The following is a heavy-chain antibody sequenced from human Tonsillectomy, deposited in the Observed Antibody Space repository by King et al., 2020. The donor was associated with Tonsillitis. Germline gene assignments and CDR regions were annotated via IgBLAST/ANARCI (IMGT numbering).Heavy chain of an antibody. CDR3: AKDVSGFPSYMDV. D-gene: IGHD5-12*01. Sequence: VQSGRTLRLSCAASGFIFEDYAMHWVRQAPGKGLEWVSGLSWSSGDIGYADSVKGRFTISRDNAKNSLYLQMNSLRAEDTALYYCAKDVSGFPSYMDVWGNGTTVTVSS. CDR1: GFIFEDYA. V-gene: IGHV3-9*01. CDR2: LSWSSGDI. J-gene: IGHJ6*03.